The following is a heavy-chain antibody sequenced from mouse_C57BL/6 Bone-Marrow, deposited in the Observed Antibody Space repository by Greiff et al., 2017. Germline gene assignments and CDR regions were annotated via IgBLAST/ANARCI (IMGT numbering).Heavy chain of an antibody. J-gene: IGHJ4*01. CDR3: ATITTVVAPYYAMDY. Sequence: QVQLKESGAELVKPGASVKISCKASGYAFSSYWMNWVKQRPGKGLEWIGQIYPGDGDTNYNGKFKGKATLTADKSSSTAYMQLSSLTSEDSAVYFCATITTVVAPYYAMDYWGQGTSVTVSS. D-gene: IGHD1-1*01. V-gene: IGHV1-80*01. CDR2: IYPGDGDT. CDR1: GYAFSSYW.